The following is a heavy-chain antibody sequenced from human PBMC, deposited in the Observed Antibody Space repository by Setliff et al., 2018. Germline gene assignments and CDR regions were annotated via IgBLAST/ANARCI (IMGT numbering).Heavy chain of an antibody. CDR2: INTNTGNP. V-gene: IGHV7-4-1*02. Sequence: ASVKVSCKASGYTFSSYAMNWVRQAPGQGLEWMGWINTNTGNPTYAQDFTGRFVFSLDTSVSTAYLQISSLKAEDTAVYYCARASRFGTIVWKGDNYMDVWGRGTTVTVSS. J-gene: IGHJ6*03. D-gene: IGHD2-15*01. CDR3: ARASRFGTIVWKGDNYMDV. CDR1: GYTFSSYA.